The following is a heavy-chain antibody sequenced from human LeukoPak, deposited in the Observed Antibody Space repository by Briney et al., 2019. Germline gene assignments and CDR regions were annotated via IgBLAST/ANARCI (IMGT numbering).Heavy chain of an antibody. J-gene: IGHJ4*02. CDR2: INPSGDGT. CDR1: GYSSTNYY. CDR3: ARVGGSSYTRDFDY. D-gene: IGHD2-2*02. Sequence: ASVKVSCKASGYSSTNYYMHWVRQAPGQGLEWMGIINPSGDGTSYAQKFQGRVTMTRNTSISTAYMELSSLRSEDTAVYYCARVGGSSYTRDFDYWGQGTLVTVSS. V-gene: IGHV1-46*01.